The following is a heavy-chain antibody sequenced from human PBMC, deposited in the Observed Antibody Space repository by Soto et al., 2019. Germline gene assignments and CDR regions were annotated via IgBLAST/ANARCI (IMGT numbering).Heavy chain of an antibody. J-gene: IGHJ6*02. D-gene: IGHD1-7*01. CDR1: GFTFSSYA. CDR2: ISYDGSNK. Sequence: PGGSLRLSCAASGFTFSSYAMHWVRQAPGKGLEWVAVISYDGSNKYYADSVKGRFTIPRDNSKNTLYLQMNSLRAEDTAVYYCARDHITGTTLGYYGMDVWGQGTTVTVSS. V-gene: IGHV3-30-3*01. CDR3: ARDHITGTTLGYYGMDV.